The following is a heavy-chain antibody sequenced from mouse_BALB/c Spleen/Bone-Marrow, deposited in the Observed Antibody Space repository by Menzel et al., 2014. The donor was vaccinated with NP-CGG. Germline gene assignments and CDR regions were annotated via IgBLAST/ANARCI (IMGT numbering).Heavy chain of an antibody. CDR3: ASMRSYAMDY. J-gene: IGHJ4*01. Sequence: QLQQSGAELVRPGTSVKISCKASGYTFTNYWLGWVKQRPGHGLEWIGDIYPGGGYTNYNEEFKGKATLTADTSSSTANMQLSSLTSEDSAVYFCASMRSYAMDYWGQGTSVTVSS. CDR2: IYPGGGYT. CDR1: GYTFTNYW. V-gene: IGHV1-63*02. D-gene: IGHD6-5*01.